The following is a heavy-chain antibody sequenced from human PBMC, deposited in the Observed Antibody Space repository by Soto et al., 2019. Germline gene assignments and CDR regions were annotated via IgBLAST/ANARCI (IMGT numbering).Heavy chain of an antibody. CDR1: GYTFTSSG. J-gene: IGHJ3*02. Sequence: ASVKVSCKASGYTFTSSGFSWVRQAPGQGLELMGGIIPIFGTANYAQKFQGRVTITADEPTSTAYMELSSLRSEDTAVYYCARADYYDSSAQGGDAFDIWGQGTMVTVSS. D-gene: IGHD3-22*01. V-gene: IGHV1-69*13. CDR2: IIPIFGTA. CDR3: ARADYYDSSAQGGDAFDI.